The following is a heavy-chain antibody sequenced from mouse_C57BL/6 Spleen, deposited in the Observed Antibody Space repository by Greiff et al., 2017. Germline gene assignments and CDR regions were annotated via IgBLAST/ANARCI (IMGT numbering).Heavy chain of an antibody. CDR2: IHPNSGST. CDR3: ARWEYYGSSYFDD. V-gene: IGHV1-64*01. CDR1: GYTFTSYW. Sequence: QVQLQQPGAELVKPGASVKLSCKASGYTFTSYWMHWVKQRPGQGLEWIGMIHPNSGSTNYNEKFKSKATLTVDKSSSTAYMQLSSLTSEDSAVYYCARWEYYGSSYFDDWGQGTTLTVSS. D-gene: IGHD1-1*01. J-gene: IGHJ2*01.